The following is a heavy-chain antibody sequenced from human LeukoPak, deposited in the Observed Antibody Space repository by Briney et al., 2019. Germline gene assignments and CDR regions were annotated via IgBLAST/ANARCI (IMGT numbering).Heavy chain of an antibody. D-gene: IGHD2-2*01. V-gene: IGHV4-61*09. J-gene: IGHJ4*02. CDR3: AKDLLGYCSSTSCYGGLDY. CDR1: GGSINSGSYY. Sequence: SETLSLTCTASGGSINSGSYYWSWIRQPAGKGLEWMGHFYTSGHTSYNPSLKSRVTISVDTSKNQFSLKLSSVTAADTAVYYCAKDLLGYCSSTSCYGGLDYWGQGTLVTVSS. CDR2: FYTSGHT.